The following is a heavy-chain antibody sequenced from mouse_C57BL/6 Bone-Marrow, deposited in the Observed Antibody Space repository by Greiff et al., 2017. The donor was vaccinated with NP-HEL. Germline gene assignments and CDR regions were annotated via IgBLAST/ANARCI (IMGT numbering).Heavy chain of an antibody. CDR1: GYTFTGYW. CDR3: AREGDYYGSSLYAMDY. V-gene: IGHV1-9*01. D-gene: IGHD1-1*01. Sequence: VQLQQSGAELMKPGASVKLSCKATGYTFTGYWIEWVKQRPGHGLEWIGEILPGSGSTNYNEKFKGKATFTADTSSNTAYMQLSSLTTEDSAIYYCAREGDYYGSSLYAMDYWGQGTSVTVSS. CDR2: ILPGSGST. J-gene: IGHJ4*01.